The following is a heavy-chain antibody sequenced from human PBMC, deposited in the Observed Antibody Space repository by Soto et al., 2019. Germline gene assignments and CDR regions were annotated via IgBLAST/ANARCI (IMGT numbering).Heavy chain of an antibody. CDR3: ARGPKIYYYYYIDV. CDR1: GGSISTRSSY. Sequence: SETLSLTCTVSGGSISTRSSYWGRIRQPPGKGLEWIGYIYYIGTTNYNPSLKSRVTISVDTSKNQVSLNLSSVTAADTAVYYCARGPKIYYYYYIDVWGKGTTVTVSS. J-gene: IGHJ6*03. CDR2: IYYIGTT. V-gene: IGHV4-39*07.